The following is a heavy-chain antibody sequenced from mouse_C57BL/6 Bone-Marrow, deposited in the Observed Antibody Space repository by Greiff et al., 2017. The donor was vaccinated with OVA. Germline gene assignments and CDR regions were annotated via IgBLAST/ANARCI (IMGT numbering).Heavy chain of an antibody. CDR1: GFTFSSYA. D-gene: IGHD2-3*01. J-gene: IGHJ4*01. Sequence: EVQVVESGEGLVKPGGSLKLSCAASGFTFSSYAMSWVRQTPEKRLEWVAYISSGGDYIYYADTVKGRFTISRDNARNTLYLQMSSLKSEDTAMYYCTRDRGYYVDAMDYWGQGTSVTVSS. CDR2: ISSGGDYI. V-gene: IGHV5-9-1*02. CDR3: TRDRGYYVDAMDY.